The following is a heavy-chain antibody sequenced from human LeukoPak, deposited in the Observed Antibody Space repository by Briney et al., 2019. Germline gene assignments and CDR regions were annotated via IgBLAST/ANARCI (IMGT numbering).Heavy chain of an antibody. Sequence: SVKVSCKASGGIFSSYTISWVRQAPGQGLEWMGRIIPILGIANYAQKFQGRVTITADKSTSTAYMELSSLRSEDTAVYYCASERLGYYYMDVWGKGTTVTVSS. V-gene: IGHV1-69*02. D-gene: IGHD1-1*01. J-gene: IGHJ6*03. CDR2: IIPILGIA. CDR1: GGIFSSYT. CDR3: ASERLGYYYMDV.